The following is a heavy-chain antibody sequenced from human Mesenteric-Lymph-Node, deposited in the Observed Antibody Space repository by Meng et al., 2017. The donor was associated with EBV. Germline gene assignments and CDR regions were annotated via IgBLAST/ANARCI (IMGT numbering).Heavy chain of an antibody. D-gene: IGHD3-10*01. CDR2: ISADNGNT. V-gene: IGHV1-18*01. J-gene: IGHJ4*02. Sequence: QVQLVQSGAEVKKPGASVKVSCKASGYRFNSYGISWVRQAPGQGLEWMGWISADNGNTIFAQKFRGRVTMTADSSTSTAYMEVTSLTSDDTAVYYCASGGSGINFDYWGQGTLVTVSS. CDR3: ASGGSGINFDY. CDR1: GYRFNSYG.